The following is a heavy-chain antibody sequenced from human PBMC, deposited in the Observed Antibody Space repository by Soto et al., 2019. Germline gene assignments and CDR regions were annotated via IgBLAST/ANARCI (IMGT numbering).Heavy chain of an antibody. J-gene: IGHJ5*02. Sequence: QVQLQQWGAGLLKPSETLSLTCAVYGGAFSGYSWSWIRQPPGKGLEWIGEIKHSGSTKYNPSLKSRVTISVATSKNQFSRKLSSLTAADTAVYYCARQGGRYGRRGWFDPWGQGTLVTVSS. D-gene: IGHD1-1*01. CDR3: ARQGGRYGRRGWFDP. CDR2: IKHSGST. V-gene: IGHV4-34*01. CDR1: GGAFSGYS.